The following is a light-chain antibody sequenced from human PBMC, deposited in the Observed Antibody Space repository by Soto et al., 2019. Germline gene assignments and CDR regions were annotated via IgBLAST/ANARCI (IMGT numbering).Light chain of an antibody. CDR3: QQTYSTPWT. CDR2: AAS. CDR1: QSISSY. J-gene: IGKJ1*01. Sequence: DIQMTQSPSSLSASVGDRVTITCRASQSISSYLNWYQQKPGKAPKLLIYAASSLQSWFPSRFSGSRSGTDFTLTISSLQPEDFATYYCQQTYSTPWTFGQGTKWIS. V-gene: IGKV1-39*01.